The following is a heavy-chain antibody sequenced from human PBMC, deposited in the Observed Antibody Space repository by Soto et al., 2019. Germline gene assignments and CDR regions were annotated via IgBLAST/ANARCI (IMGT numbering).Heavy chain of an antibody. CDR3: AKAGCNGGSCHSEY. CDR1: GFTLSTYA. D-gene: IGHD2-15*01. J-gene: IGHJ4*02. V-gene: IGHV3-23*01. CDR2: VSESGTGT. Sequence: LRLSFAASGFTLSTYAMTWVRQAPGKLLEWVSGVSESGTGTFYADSVKGRFTISRDNSENTLYLQMNSLRAEDTAVYYCAKAGCNGGSCHSEYWGQGTRVTVS.